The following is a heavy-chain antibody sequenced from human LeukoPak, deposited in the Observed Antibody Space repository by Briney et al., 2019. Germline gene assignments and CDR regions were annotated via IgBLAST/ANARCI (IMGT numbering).Heavy chain of an antibody. D-gene: IGHD2-2*01. V-gene: IGHV3-30*18. CDR2: ISYDGSNK. Sequence: GGSLRLSCAASGFTFSSYGMHWVRQAPGKGLEWVAVISYDGSNKYYADSVKGRFTISRDNSKNTLYLQMNSLRAEDTAVYYCAKDADYFYCSSTSCPPAWGQGTLVTVSS. J-gene: IGHJ5*02. CDR3: AKDADYFYCSSTSCPPA. CDR1: GFTFSSYG.